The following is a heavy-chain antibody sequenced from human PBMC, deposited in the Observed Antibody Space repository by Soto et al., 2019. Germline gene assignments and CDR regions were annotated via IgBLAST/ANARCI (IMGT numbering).Heavy chain of an antibody. CDR3: ARIGLEYNYYGMDV. CDR2: IFYSGNT. D-gene: IGHD6-6*01. Sequence: QLQLQESGPGLVKPSETLSLTCTVSGGSIYTSSYYWGWIRQPPGQGLEWVGHIFYSGNTYYNPSLKSRVAMSVDTSKNQFSLRVRSVTAADTAVYFCARIGLEYNYYGMDVWGQGTTVTVSS. V-gene: IGHV4-39*01. CDR1: GGSIYTSSYY. J-gene: IGHJ6*02.